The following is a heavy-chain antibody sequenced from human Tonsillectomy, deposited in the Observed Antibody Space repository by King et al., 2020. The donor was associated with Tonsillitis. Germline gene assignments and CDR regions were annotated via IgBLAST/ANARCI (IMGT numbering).Heavy chain of an antibody. CDR1: GFIFSSYA. J-gene: IGHJ3*01. D-gene: IGHD2-15*01. CDR2: IRGSGGNP. CDR3: AQVRRFCRGLNCFGGYFDV. V-gene: IGHV3-23*04. Sequence: VQLVESGGGLVQPGGSLRLSCAASGFIFSSYAMSWVRQAPGKGLEWVLLIRGSGGNPYYADSVKGRFTISRDNSKNTLYLQMNSLRAEDTAVYYCAQVRRFCRGLNCFGGYFDVWGQGTMVTVSS.